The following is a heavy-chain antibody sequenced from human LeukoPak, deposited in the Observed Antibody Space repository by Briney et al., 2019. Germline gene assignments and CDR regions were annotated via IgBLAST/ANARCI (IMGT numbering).Heavy chain of an antibody. CDR2: IYANNGGT. Sequence: SETLSLTCTVSGGSISGHHWSWIRQPPGKGLEWIGYIYANNGGTDYNPSLKSRATISVDTSKNQLSLRLSSVTAADTAVFYCARHRAEMATITDDAFDIWGQGTMVTVSS. V-gene: IGHV4-59*08. J-gene: IGHJ3*02. D-gene: IGHD5-24*01. CDR1: GGSISGHH. CDR3: ARHRAEMATITDDAFDI.